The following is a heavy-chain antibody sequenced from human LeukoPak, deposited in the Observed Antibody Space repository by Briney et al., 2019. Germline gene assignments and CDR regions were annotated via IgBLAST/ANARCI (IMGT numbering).Heavy chain of an antibody. Sequence: PRGSLRLSCAASGFTFSDYYMSWIRQAPGKGLEWVSVIYSGGSTYYADSVKGRFTISRDNSKNTLYLQMSSLRAEDTAVYYCARWGSGGSGSSRRNAFDIWGQGTMVTVSS. CDR3: ARWGSGGSGSSRRNAFDI. CDR1: GFTFSDYY. V-gene: IGHV3-53*01. CDR2: IYSGGST. J-gene: IGHJ3*02. D-gene: IGHD3-10*01.